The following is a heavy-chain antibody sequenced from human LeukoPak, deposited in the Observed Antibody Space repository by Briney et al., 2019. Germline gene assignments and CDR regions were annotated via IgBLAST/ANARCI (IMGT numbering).Heavy chain of an antibody. V-gene: IGHV3-30*18. D-gene: IGHD6-13*01. Sequence: PGRSLRLSCAASGFTFSSYGMHWVRQAPGKGLEWVAVISYDGSNKYYADSVKGRFTISRDNSKNTLYLQMNSLRAEDTAVYYCAKDGTNAQLLSSSFVMDVWGQGTTVTVSS. J-gene: IGHJ6*02. CDR3: AKDGTNAQLLSSSFVMDV. CDR2: ISYDGSNK. CDR1: GFTFSSYG.